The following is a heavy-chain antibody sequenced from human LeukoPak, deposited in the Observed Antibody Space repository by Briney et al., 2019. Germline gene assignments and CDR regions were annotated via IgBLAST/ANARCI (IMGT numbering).Heavy chain of an antibody. CDR3: ARGYYYDTSGYSLPLDY. D-gene: IGHD3-22*01. CDR2: ISDSGGNT. V-gene: IGHV3-23*01. Sequence: GGSLKLSCAASGFTFSSCAMSWVRQAPGKGLEWVAGISDSGGNTYYADSVKGRFTISRDNSKNTLFLQMSSLRAEDTAVYYCARGYYYDTSGYSLPLDYWGQGTLLTVSS. CDR1: GFTFSSCA. J-gene: IGHJ4*02.